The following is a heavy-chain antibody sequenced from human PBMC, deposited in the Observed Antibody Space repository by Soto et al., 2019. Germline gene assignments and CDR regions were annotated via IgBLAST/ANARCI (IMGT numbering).Heavy chain of an antibody. J-gene: IGHJ3*02. D-gene: IGHD2-2*01. Sequence: GGSLRLSCAASGFTFSSYGMHWVRQAPGKGLEWVAVIWYDGSNKYYADSVKGRFTISRDNSKNTLYLQMNSLRAEDTAVYYCARGSYQTWKEIMSAFDIWGQGTMVTVSS. CDR1: GFTFSSYG. V-gene: IGHV3-33*01. CDR3: ARGSYQTWKEIMSAFDI. CDR2: IWYDGSNK.